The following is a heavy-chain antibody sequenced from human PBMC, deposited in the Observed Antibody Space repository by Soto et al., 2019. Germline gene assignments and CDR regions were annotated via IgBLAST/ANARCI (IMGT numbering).Heavy chain of an antibody. CDR3: IHSRCGGDCLQSYASYYYYGMDV. CDR1: AFSLSTGGVG. Sequence: SVPTLVNPTQTLTLTCTFSAFSLSTGGVGVGWIRQPPGKALEWLALIYWDDDKRYSPSLRSRLTITKDTSNNQVVLTMTNMDPVDPATYYCIHSRCGGDCLQSYASYYYYGMDVWGQGTTVTVSS. J-gene: IGHJ6*02. V-gene: IGHV2-5*02. CDR2: IYWDDDK. D-gene: IGHD2-21*02.